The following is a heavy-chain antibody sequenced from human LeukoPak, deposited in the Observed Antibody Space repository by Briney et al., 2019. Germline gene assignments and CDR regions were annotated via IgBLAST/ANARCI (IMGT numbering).Heavy chain of an antibody. CDR3: ARDVISYYYDSSGSPIGSHFDY. CDR2: FNPSGGST. V-gene: IGHV1-46*01. CDR1: GYTFTSNY. D-gene: IGHD3-22*01. J-gene: IGHJ4*02. Sequence: ASVKVSCKASGYTFTSNYIHWLRQAPGHGLEWMGLFNPSGGSTSYAQKFQGRVTMTRDTSTSTVYMELSSLRSEDTAVYYCARDVISYYYDSSGSPIGSHFDYWGQGTLVTVSS.